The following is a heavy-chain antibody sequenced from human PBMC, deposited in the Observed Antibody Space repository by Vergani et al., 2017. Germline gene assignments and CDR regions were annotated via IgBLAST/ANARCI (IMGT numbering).Heavy chain of an antibody. J-gene: IGHJ4*02. CDR3: ARGALWCLRQIDS. CDR1: GDSMNTYY. Sequence: QVQLQESGPGLVKPSETLSLTCSVSGDSMNTYYWTWIRQPPGNGLEWIGYIYDSGDTKYNPSLKSLVTMSLDTSKNHFSLNLYSVTAADTAVYYCARGALWCLRQIDSWGQGTLVTVSS. D-gene: IGHD2-21*01. V-gene: IGHV4-59*01. CDR2: IYDSGDT.